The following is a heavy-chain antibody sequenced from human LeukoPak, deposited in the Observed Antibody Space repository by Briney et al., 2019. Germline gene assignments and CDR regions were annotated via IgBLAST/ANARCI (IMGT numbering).Heavy chain of an antibody. D-gene: IGHD2-15*01. CDR1: GFTFTSYW. J-gene: IGHJ4*02. CDR2: IKQDGREK. CDR3: ARASSGGFHY. Sequence: GGSLRLSCEASGFTFTSYWLSWVGQAPGKGLEWGANIKQDGREKYYVDSVKGRFTISRDNAKNSLYLQMNSLRAEDTAVYYCARASSGGFHYWGQGTLVTVSS. V-gene: IGHV3-7*03.